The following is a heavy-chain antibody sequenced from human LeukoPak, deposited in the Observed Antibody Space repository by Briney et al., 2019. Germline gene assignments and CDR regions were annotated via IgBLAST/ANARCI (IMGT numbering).Heavy chain of an antibody. CDR3: ARETRAYYDFWSGYTY. CDR2: IKQDGSEK. D-gene: IGHD3-3*01. J-gene: IGHJ4*02. V-gene: IGHV3-7*01. Sequence: PGGSLRLSCAASGFTFSSYWMSWVRQAPGKGLEWVANIKQDGSEKYYVDSVKGRFTISRDNAKNSLYLQMNSLRAEDTAVYYCARETRAYYDFWSGYTYWGQGTLVTVSS. CDR1: GFTFSSYW.